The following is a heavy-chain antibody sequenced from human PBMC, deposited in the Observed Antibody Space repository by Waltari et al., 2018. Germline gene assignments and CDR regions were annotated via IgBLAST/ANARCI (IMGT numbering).Heavy chain of an antibody. D-gene: IGHD5-18*01. V-gene: IGHV5-51*01. Sequence: EVQLVQSGAEVKKPGESLKISCEGSGYSSTRSWIGWVRQMPGKGLEWMGVIFPVDSNTKYSPSFRGQVTISADNSITTAYLQWSSLKASDTAIYFCARQPLHSYGIRHFDYWGQGTPVTVS. CDR1: GYSSTRSW. CDR3: ARQPLHSYGIRHFDY. J-gene: IGHJ4*02. CDR2: IFPVDSNT.